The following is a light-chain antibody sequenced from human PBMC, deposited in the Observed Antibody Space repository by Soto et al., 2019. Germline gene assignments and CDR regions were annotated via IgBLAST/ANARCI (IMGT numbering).Light chain of an antibody. V-gene: IGKV1-27*01. Sequence: DIQMTQSPSSLSASVGDRVTITCRASRGISNFLAWYQQKPGKVPKLLIYAASTLQSGVPSRFSGSGSGTDFTLTISSLPPEDVATYYCQKYNTAPHTFGQGTRLEIK. CDR3: QKYNTAPHT. CDR1: RGISNF. CDR2: AAS. J-gene: IGKJ5*01.